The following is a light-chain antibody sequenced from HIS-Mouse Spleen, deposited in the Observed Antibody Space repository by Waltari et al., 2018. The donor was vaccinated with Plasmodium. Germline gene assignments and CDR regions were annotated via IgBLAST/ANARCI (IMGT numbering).Light chain of an antibody. CDR1: QDISNY. V-gene: IGKV1-33*01. Sequence: DIQMTQSPSSLSASVVDRVTITCQASQDISNYLNWYQQKPGQAPKLLIYDASNLETGVPSRFSGSGSGTDFTFTISSLQPEDIATYYCQQYDNLPLTFGGGTKVEIK. CDR3: QQYDNLPLT. CDR2: DAS. J-gene: IGKJ4*01.